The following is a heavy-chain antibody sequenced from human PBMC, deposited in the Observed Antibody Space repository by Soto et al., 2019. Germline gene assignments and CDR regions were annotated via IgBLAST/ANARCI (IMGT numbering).Heavy chain of an antibody. J-gene: IGHJ2*01. CDR2: MNGNGGNT. Sequence: QVQLVQSGAEVKEPGASVKVSCKASGYTFTSYDINWVRQATGQGLEWMGWMNGNGGNTGYAQKFQGRLTLTRDTSMSTAYMELSSLTSEDTAVYYCARRSIGPWYFELWGRGTLVSVSS. CDR3: ARRSIGPWYFEL. V-gene: IGHV1-8*02. CDR1: GYTFTSYD.